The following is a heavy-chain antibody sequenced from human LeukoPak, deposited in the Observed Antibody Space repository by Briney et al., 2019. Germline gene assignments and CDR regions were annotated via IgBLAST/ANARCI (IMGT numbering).Heavy chain of an antibody. J-gene: IGHJ4*02. CDR1: GFTFSDYS. D-gene: IGHD7-27*01. V-gene: IGHV3-21*01. CDR2: ISSSGSNT. Sequence: PGGSLRLSCAASGFTFSDYSMNWVRQAPGEGLEWVSSISSSGSNTYYADSVKGRFTISRDNAKNSLYLQMNSLRAEDTAVYYCAREGTGEEFDYWGQGTLVTVSS. CDR3: AREGTGEEFDY.